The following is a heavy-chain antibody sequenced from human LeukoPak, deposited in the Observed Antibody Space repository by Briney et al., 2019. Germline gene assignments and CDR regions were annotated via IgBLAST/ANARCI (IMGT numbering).Heavy chain of an antibody. Sequence: GGSLRLSCAASGFTFSSYGMHWVRQAPGKGLEWVAVISYDGSNKYYADSVKGRFSISRDNSKKTLYLKKNSLRAEDTAVYYCASGIAVAGKNYYGMDVWGQGTTVTVSS. D-gene: IGHD6-19*01. CDR2: ISYDGSNK. J-gene: IGHJ6*02. V-gene: IGHV3-30*03. CDR3: ASGIAVAGKNYYGMDV. CDR1: GFTFSSYG.